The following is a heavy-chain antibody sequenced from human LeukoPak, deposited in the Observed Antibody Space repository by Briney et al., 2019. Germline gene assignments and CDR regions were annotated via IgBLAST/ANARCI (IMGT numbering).Heavy chain of an antibody. D-gene: IGHD2-15*01. CDR1: GGSFSGYY. CDR3: ARGLSELLATPP. V-gene: IGHV4-34*01. J-gene: IGHJ1*01. CDR2: INHSGST. Sequence: SETLSLTCAVYGGSFSGYYWSWIRQPPGKGLEWIGEINHSGSTNYNPSLKSRVTISVDTSKNQFSLKLSSATAADTAVYYCARGLSELLATPPWGQGTLVTVSS.